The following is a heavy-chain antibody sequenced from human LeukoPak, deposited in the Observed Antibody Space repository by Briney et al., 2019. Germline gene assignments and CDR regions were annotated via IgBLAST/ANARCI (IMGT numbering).Heavy chain of an antibody. Sequence: GGSLRLSCVASGFTFSSYWVSWVRQAPGKGLEWVAVIWYDGSNKYYADSVKGRFTISRDNSKNTLYLQMNSLRAEDTAVYYCARGGGYCSGGSCYFDYWGQGTLVTVSS. CDR1: GFTFSSYW. J-gene: IGHJ4*02. D-gene: IGHD2-15*01. V-gene: IGHV3-33*08. CDR2: IWYDGSNK. CDR3: ARGGGYCSGGSCYFDY.